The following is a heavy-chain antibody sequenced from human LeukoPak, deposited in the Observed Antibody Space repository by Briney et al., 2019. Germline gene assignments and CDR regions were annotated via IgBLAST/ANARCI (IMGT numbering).Heavy chain of an antibody. V-gene: IGHV1-46*01. D-gene: IGHD2-15*01. CDR1: GYTFTSYY. J-gene: IGHJ4*02. CDR2: INPSGGST. Sequence: ASVKVSCKASGYTFTSYYIHWVRQAPGQGLEWMGIINPSGGSTSYAQKFQGRVTMTRDTSTSTVYMELSSLRSEDTAVYYCARSASSGEFDHWGQGTLVTVSS. CDR3: ARSASSGEFDH.